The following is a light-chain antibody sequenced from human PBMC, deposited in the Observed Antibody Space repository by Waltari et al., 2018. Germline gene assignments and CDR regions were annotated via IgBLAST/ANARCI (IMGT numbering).Light chain of an antibody. CDR3: QQYYSTIT. Sequence: DIVMTQSPDSLAVSLGERATLNRKSSQSVLYNSNNKNYLAWYQQKPGQPPQLLIYWASTRESGVPDRFSGSGSGTDFTLTISSLQAEDVAVYYCQQYYSTITFGQGTRLEIK. J-gene: IGKJ5*01. V-gene: IGKV4-1*01. CDR2: WAS. CDR1: QSVLYNSNNKNY.